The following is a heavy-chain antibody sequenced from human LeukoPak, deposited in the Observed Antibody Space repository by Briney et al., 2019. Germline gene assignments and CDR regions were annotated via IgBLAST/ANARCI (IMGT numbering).Heavy chain of an antibody. V-gene: IGHV1-2*02. CDR2: INPNSGGT. J-gene: IGHJ4*02. CDR1: GYTFTGYY. D-gene: IGHD3-9*01. Sequence: ASVKVSCKASGYTFTGYYMHWVRQAPGQGLEWMGWINPNSGGTNYAQKFQGRVTMTRDTSISTAYMELSRLRSDDTAVYYCARGPDYDILTGYPYWGQGTLVTVSS. CDR3: ARGPDYDILTGYPY.